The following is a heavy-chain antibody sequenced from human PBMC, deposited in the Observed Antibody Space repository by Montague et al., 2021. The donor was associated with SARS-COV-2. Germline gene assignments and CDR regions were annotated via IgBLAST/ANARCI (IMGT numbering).Heavy chain of an antibody. CDR3: AGTYYDFWSGFIHYYYMDV. Sequence: SETLSLTCTVSGGSISSYYWSWIRQPPGKGLEWIGYIYYSGSTNYNPSLKSRVTISVDTPKNQFSLKLSSVTAADTAVYYCAGTYYDFWSGFIHYYYMDVWGRGTTVTVS. CDR1: GGSISSYY. CDR2: IYYSGST. D-gene: IGHD3-3*01. V-gene: IGHV4-59*01. J-gene: IGHJ6*03.